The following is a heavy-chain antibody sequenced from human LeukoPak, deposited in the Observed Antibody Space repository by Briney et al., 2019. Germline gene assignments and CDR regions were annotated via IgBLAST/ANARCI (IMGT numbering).Heavy chain of an antibody. D-gene: IGHD3-10*01. CDR2: ITGSGGST. V-gene: IGHV3-23*01. CDR1: GFTFDNFA. CDR3: ARELFDFDY. Sequence: PGGPLRLSCAPSGFTFDNFAMTWVRQAPGKGLEWVSEITGSGGSTYYADSVKGRFTISRDNSKNTLYLQMNSLRAEDTAIYYCARELFDFDYWGQGTLVTVSS. J-gene: IGHJ4*02.